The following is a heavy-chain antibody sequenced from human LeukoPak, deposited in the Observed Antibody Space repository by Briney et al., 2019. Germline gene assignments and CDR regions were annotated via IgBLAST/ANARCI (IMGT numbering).Heavy chain of an antibody. J-gene: IGHJ4*02. V-gene: IGHV4-59*01. CDR3: AMLVGYSSDY. CDR2: IYYSGST. CDR1: GGSISSYY. D-gene: IGHD6-13*01. Sequence: SEALSLTCTVSGGSISSYYWSWIRQPPGKGLEWIGYIYYSGSTNYNPSLKSRVTISVDTSKNQFSLKLSSVTAADTAVYYCAMLVGYSSDYWGQGTLVTVSS.